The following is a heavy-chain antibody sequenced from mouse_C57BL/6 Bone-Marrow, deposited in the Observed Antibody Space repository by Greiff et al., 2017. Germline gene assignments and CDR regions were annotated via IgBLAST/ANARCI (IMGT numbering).Heavy chain of an antibody. Sequence: LQESGAELVRPGASVKMSCKASGYTFTSYNMHWVKQTPRQGLEWIGAIYPGNGDTSYNQKFKGKATLTVDKSSSTAYMQLSSLTSEDSAVYFCAGGSSYGCYAMDYWGQGTSVTVSS. CDR1: GYTFTSYN. CDR2: IYPGNGDT. CDR3: AGGSSYGCYAMDY. V-gene: IGHV1-12*01. D-gene: IGHD1-1*01. J-gene: IGHJ4*01.